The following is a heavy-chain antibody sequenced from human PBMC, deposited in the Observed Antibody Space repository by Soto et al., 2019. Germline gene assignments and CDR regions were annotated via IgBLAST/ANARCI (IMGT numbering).Heavy chain of an antibody. CDR3: ARKVSGSTGRPDLWYFDL. J-gene: IGHJ2*01. D-gene: IGHD3-10*01. CDR1: GGTFSSYA. V-gene: IGHV1-69*01. CDR2: IIPISDTT. Sequence: QVQLVQSGAEVKKPGSSVKVSCKASGGTFSSYAISWVRQAPGQGLEWMGGIIPISDTTNYAQKFQGRVTITADESTSTAYMELNTLRAEDTAVYYCARKVSGSTGRPDLWYFDLWGRGTLVTVSS.